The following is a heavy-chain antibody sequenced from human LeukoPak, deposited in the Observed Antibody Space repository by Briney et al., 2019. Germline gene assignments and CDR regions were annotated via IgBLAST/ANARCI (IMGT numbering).Heavy chain of an antibody. CDR3: ARARQGDGYNYDAFDL. J-gene: IGHJ3*01. CDR1: GGSISSYY. D-gene: IGHD5-24*01. CDR2: IYYSGST. Sequence: SETLSLTCTVSGGSISSYYWSWIRQPPGKGLEWIGYIYYSGSTNYNPSLKSRVTISVDTSKNQFSLKLNSVTAAGTAVYYCARARQGDGYNYDAFDLWGQGTMVTVSS. V-gene: IGHV4-59*01.